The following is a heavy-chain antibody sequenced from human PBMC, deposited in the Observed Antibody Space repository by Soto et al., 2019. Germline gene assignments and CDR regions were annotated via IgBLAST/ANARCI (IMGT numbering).Heavy chain of an antibody. CDR3: AKDEGTIFGVVIKDYYYGMDV. J-gene: IGHJ6*02. CDR2: ISYDGSNK. D-gene: IGHD3-3*01. V-gene: IGHV3-30*18. Sequence: GGSLRLSCAASGFTFSSYGMHWVRQAPGKGLEWVAVISYDGSNKYYADSVKGRFTISRDNSKNTLYLQMNSLRAEDTAVYYCAKDEGTIFGVVIKDYYYGMDVWGQGTTVTVSS. CDR1: GFTFSSYG.